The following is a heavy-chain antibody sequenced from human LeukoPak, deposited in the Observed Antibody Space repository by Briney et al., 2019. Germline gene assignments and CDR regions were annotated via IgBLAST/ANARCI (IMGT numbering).Heavy chain of an antibody. Sequence: GASVKVSCKASGYTFTSYDINWVRQATGQGLEWVGWMNPNSGNTGYAQKFQGGVTMTRDTSITTAYMELSSLRSEDTAMYYCARGRSGSYRRLFDYWGQGTLVTVSS. CDR2: MNPNSGNT. J-gene: IGHJ4*02. CDR3: ARGRSGSYRRLFDY. D-gene: IGHD1-26*01. V-gene: IGHV1-8*01. CDR1: GYTFTSYD.